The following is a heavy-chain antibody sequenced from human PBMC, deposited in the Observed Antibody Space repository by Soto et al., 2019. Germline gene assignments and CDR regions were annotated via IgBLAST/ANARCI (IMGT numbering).Heavy chain of an antibody. CDR2: ISGSGGST. CDR1: GFTFSSYA. V-gene: IGHV3-23*01. D-gene: IGHD3-10*01. J-gene: IGHJ4*02. CDR3: ALRSPVTYLYY. Sequence: EVQLLESGGGLVQPGGSLRLSCAASGFTFSSYAMSWVRQAPGKGLEWVSAISGSGGSTYYADSVKGRFTISRDNSKIPLELQVNSLRAEDTAVYYCALRSPVTYLYYWGQGTLITVSS.